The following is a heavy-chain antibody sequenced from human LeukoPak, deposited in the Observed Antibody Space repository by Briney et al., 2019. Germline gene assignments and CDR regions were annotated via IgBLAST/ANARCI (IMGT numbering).Heavy chain of an antibody. CDR3: ARTIVVVPAAKIWFDP. CDR2: MNPNSGNT. Sequence: ASVKVSCKASGYTFTGYYMHWVRQAPGQGLEWMGWMNPNSGNTGYAQKFQGRVTITRNTSISTAYMELSGLRSEDTAVYYCARTIVVVPAAKIWFDPWGQGTLVTVSS. D-gene: IGHD2-2*01. J-gene: IGHJ5*02. V-gene: IGHV1-8*03. CDR1: GYTFTGYY.